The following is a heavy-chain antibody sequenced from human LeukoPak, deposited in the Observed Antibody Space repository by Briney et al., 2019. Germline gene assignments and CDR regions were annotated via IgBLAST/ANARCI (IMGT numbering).Heavy chain of an antibody. CDR3: ARGRGWFQKYFDY. D-gene: IGHD6-19*01. V-gene: IGHV4-34*01. J-gene: IGHJ4*02. Sequence: SETLSLTCAVYGGSFSGYYWSWIRQPPGKGQEWIGEINHSGSTNYNPSLKSRVTISVDTSKNQFSLKLSSVTAADTAVYYCARGRGWFQKYFDYWGQGTLVTVSS. CDR2: INHSGST. CDR1: GGSFSGYY.